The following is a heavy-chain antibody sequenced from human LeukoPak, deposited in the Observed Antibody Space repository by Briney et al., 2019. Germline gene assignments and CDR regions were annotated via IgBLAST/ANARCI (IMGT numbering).Heavy chain of an antibody. CDR3: VRDKGAIAVAGYFDY. D-gene: IGHD6-19*01. CDR1: GFTFSSYG. J-gene: IGHJ4*02. V-gene: IGHV3-30*02. CDR2: IRYDGSNK. Sequence: GGSLRLSCAASGFTFSSYGMHWVRQAPGKGLEWVAFIRYDGSNKYYADSVKGRFTISRDNSKNTLYLQMNGLRAEDTAVYYCVRDKGAIAVAGYFDYWGQGTLVTVSS.